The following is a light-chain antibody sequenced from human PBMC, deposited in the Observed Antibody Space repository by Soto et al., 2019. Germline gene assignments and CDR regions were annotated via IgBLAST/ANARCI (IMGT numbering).Light chain of an antibody. Sequence: EMLLKNSPATRLLSPGERPPFSSRPSQSVSTYLAWYQQKPGQAPRLLIYHTSNRAAGIPARFSGSGSGTDFTLTISSLEPEDFAVYYCQQRDNWPPTWTFGQGTKVDIK. V-gene: IGKV3-11*01. CDR1: QSVSTY. CDR3: QQRDNWPPTWT. J-gene: IGKJ1*01. CDR2: HTS.